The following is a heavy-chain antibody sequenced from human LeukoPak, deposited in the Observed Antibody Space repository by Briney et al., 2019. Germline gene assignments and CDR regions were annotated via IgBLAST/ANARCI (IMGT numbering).Heavy chain of an antibody. D-gene: IGHD5-12*01. J-gene: IGHJ4*02. CDR3: AKDRAGGYDVFDY. CDR2: IYSGGNT. CDR1: GFTVSNNY. Sequence: GGSLRLSCAVSGFTVSNNYMSWVRQAPGKGLEWVSVIYSGGNTYYADSVRGRFTISRDNSKNTLYLQMNSLRVEDTAVYYCAKDRAGGYDVFDYWGQGTLVTVSS. V-gene: IGHV3-53*01.